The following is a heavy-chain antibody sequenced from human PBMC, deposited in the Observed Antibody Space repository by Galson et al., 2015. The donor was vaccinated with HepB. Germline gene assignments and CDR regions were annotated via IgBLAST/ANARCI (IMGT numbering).Heavy chain of an antibody. V-gene: IGHV1-2*02. Sequence: SVKVSCKASGYTFTGYYMHWVRQAPGQGLEWMGWINPNSGGTNYAQKFQGRVTMTRDTSISTAYMELSRLRSDDTAVYYCARVGGRNGYNWNDVGYFDYWGQGTLVTVSS. CDR3: ARVGGRNGYNWNDVGYFDY. J-gene: IGHJ4*02. CDR1: GYTFTGYY. D-gene: IGHD1-20*01. CDR2: INPNSGGT.